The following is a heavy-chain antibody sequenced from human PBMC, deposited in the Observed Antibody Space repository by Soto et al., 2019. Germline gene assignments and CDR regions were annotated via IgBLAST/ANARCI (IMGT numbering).Heavy chain of an antibody. Sequence: SETLSLTCTVSGGSISSGRCHWGCIRERPGKGLEWIASIKYSGTTFYNPSLKSRVTISVDTSKNQFSLKLSSVTAADTAVYYCARRSREDYGSGSYWLDYWGQGTLVTVSS. CDR3: ARRSREDYGSGSYWLDY. CDR1: GGSISSGRCH. D-gene: IGHD3-10*01. J-gene: IGHJ4*02. V-gene: IGHV4-39*01. CDR2: IKYSGTT.